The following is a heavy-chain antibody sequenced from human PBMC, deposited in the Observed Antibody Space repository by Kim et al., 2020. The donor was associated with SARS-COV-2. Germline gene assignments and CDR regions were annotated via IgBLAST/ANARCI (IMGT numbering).Heavy chain of an antibody. D-gene: IGHD3-3*01. J-gene: IGHJ4*02. V-gene: IGHV1-24*01. CDR2: FDPEDGET. CDR1: GYTLTELS. CDR3: ATEPGDYDFWPDVGGGPM. Sequence: ASVKVSCKVSGYTLTELSMHWVRQAPGKGLEWMGGFDPEDGETIYAQKFQGRVTMTEDTSTDTAYMELSSLRSEDTAVYYCATEPGDYDFWPDVGGGPMWGQGTLVTVSS.